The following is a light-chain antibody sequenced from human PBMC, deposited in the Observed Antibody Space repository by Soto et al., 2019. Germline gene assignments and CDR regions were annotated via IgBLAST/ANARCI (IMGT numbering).Light chain of an antibody. V-gene: IGKV3-20*01. J-gene: IGKJ5*01. CDR1: QSVSSSH. CDR2: GVS. CDR3: QQYGNSFIT. Sequence: EIVLTQSPDTLSLSPGERATLSCRASQSVSSSHLAWYHQKPGQAPRLLIYGVSSRVTGIPDRFSGSGSGTDFTLTITRLEPEDFAVYYCQQYGNSFITFGQGTRLEIK.